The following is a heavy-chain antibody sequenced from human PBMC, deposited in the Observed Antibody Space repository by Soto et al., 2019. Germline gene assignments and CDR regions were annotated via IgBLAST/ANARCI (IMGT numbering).Heavy chain of an antibody. Sequence: PGGSLRLSCAASGFTFSSYAMSWVRQAPGKGLEWVSSISDSDGSTYYTDSVKGRFTISRDNSKSTLYLEMNSLRDEDAAVYYCVKGTRGFWSRYDGFDIWGQGTKVTVSS. D-gene: IGHD3-3*01. CDR3: VKGTRGFWSRYDGFDI. J-gene: IGHJ3*02. CDR1: GFTFSSYA. V-gene: IGHV3-23*01. CDR2: ISDSDGST.